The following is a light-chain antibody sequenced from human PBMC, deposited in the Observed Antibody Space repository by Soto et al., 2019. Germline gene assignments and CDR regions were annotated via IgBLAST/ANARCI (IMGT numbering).Light chain of an antibody. Sequence: DIQMTQSPSSLSASVGARVSITCQASEDIRTSLSWFQHKPGRAPKLLIYGSSYLETGFPSRFMGSGSGTDFTLTISCLQPEDISTYYCQHYNNLPPFTFGPGTIVDIK. CDR1: EDIRTS. CDR2: GSS. CDR3: QHYNNLPPFT. V-gene: IGKV1-33*01. J-gene: IGKJ3*01.